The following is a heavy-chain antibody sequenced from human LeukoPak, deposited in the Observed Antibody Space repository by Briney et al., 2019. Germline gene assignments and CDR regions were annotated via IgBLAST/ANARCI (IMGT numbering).Heavy chain of an antibody. D-gene: IGHD3-16*02. J-gene: IGHJ4*02. CDR1: GYTFTSYY. CDR3: ARGGSHDYVWGSYRPSDFVDY. V-gene: IGHV1-46*01. CDR2: INPSGGST. Sequence: ASVKVSCKASGYTFTSYYMHWVRQAPGQGLEWMGIINPSGGSTSYAQKFQGRVTMTRDTSTSTVYMELSSLRSEDTAVYYCARGGSHDYVWGSYRPSDFVDYWGQGTLVTVSS.